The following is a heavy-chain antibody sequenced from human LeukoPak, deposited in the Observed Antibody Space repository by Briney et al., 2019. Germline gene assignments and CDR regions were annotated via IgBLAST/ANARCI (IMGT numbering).Heavy chain of an antibody. CDR3: ARVYCGGGPCYSRGLIDS. V-gene: IGHV1-8*01. Sequence: GASVKVSCKASGYTFTSYDINWVRQATGQGLEWMGWMNPNSGNTGYAQKFQGRVTMTRNTSISTAYMELSSLRSEDTAVYYCARVYCGGGPCYSRGLIDSWGQGTLVTVSS. J-gene: IGHJ4*02. D-gene: IGHD2-15*01. CDR1: GYTFTSYD. CDR2: MNPNSGNT.